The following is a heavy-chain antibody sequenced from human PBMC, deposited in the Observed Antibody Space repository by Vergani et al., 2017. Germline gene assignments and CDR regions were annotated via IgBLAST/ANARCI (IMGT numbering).Heavy chain of an antibody. J-gene: IGHJ4*02. V-gene: IGHV3-30*02. CDR1: GFTFNRYG. Sequence: QVQLVQSGGGVVQPGGSLRLSCVASGFTFNRYGMQWVRQAPGKGLEWVAYVLFDGSNEYYADSVKGRFIVPRDNSNDALYLQMNSLRTDDTAVSYCARDLAYCHEGSCALWGQGSVVTVSS. CDR3: ARDLAYCHEGSCAL. CDR2: VLFDGSNE. D-gene: IGHD2-15*01.